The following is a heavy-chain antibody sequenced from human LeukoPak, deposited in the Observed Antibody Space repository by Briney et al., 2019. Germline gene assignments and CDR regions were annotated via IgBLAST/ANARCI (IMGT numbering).Heavy chain of an antibody. CDR2: IYPPTGGT. J-gene: IGHJ4*02. V-gene: IGHV1-2*02. CDR1: GYTFTAYH. CDR3: VRENWYYDH. Sequence: VASVKVSCKTSGYTFTAYHVHWVRQAPGQGLEFMGWIYPPTGGTILAEKFHGRVIMTRDTSITTAYMELSGLNFDDTAVYYCVRENWYYDHWGQGTLVTVSS. D-gene: IGHD3-16*01.